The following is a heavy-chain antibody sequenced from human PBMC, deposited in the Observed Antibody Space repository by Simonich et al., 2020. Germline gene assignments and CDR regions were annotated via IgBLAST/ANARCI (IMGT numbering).Heavy chain of an antibody. Sequence: QVQLVQSGAEVKKPGASVKVSCKVSGYTLTELSMHWVRQAPGKGLEWMGGFDPEDGETIYAQKFQGRVTRTEDTSTDTAYMELSSLRSEDTAVYYCATNSPSSWGYHNCDYWGQGTLVTVSS. CDR2: FDPEDGET. D-gene: IGHD7-27*01. CDR3: ATNSPSSWGYHNCDY. J-gene: IGHJ4*02. CDR1: GYTLTELS. V-gene: IGHV1-24*01.